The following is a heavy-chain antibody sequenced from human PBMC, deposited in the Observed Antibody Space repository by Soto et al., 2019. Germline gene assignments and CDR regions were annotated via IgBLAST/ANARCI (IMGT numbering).Heavy chain of an antibody. CDR2: IYHSGST. CDR3: ARTVTTGPFFDF. Sequence: QLHLQESGSGLVKPSQTLSLTCAVSGGSISKNGSSWSWIRQPPRKGLEWIGYIYHSGSTYYNPSLKSRASISVDRANNRFSLNLSSVTAADTAVYYCARTVTTGPFFDFWGQGTLVTVSS. D-gene: IGHD4-17*01. CDR1: GGSISKNGSS. J-gene: IGHJ4*02. V-gene: IGHV4-30-2*01.